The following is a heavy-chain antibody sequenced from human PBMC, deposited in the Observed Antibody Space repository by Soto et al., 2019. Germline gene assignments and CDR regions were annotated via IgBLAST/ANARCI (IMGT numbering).Heavy chain of an antibody. J-gene: IGHJ6*02. CDR1: GGTFSSYA. Sequence: QVQLVQSGAEVKKPGSSVKVSCKASGGTFSSYAISWVRQAPGQGLEWMGGIIPIFGTANYAQKFQGRVTITADESTSTAHMELSSLRSEDTAVYYCTKMVRGVIITDSYYGMDVWGQGTTVTASS. D-gene: IGHD3-10*01. CDR2: IIPIFGTA. CDR3: TKMVRGVIITDSYYGMDV. V-gene: IGHV1-69*01.